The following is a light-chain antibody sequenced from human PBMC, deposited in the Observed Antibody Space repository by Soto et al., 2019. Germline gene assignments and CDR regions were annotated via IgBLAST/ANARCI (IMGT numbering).Light chain of an antibody. J-gene: IGKJ4*01. CDR2: DAS. CDR3: PQYNRSSLT. V-gene: IGKV1-5*01. CDR1: QSISSW. Sequence: DIQMTQSPSTLSASVGDRVTITCRASQSISSWLAWYQQKPGKAPKLLIYDASSLDSGVPSRFSGSGSDTDFTLTINNLQPDDFATYHCPQYNRSSLTFGGGTNLEMK.